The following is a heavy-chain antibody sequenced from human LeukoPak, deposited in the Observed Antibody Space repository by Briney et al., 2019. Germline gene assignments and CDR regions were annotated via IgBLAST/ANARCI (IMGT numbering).Heavy chain of an antibody. J-gene: IGHJ4*02. D-gene: IGHD3-10*01. V-gene: IGHV4-59*08. Sequence: SETLSLTCTVSGGAISSYYWSWIRHPPGKGLEWIGYIYYSGSTNYNPSLKSRVTISVDTSKNQFSLKLSSVTAADTAVYYCARQETVTMVDYWGQGTLVTVSS. CDR1: GGAISSYY. CDR3: ARQETVTMVDY. CDR2: IYYSGST.